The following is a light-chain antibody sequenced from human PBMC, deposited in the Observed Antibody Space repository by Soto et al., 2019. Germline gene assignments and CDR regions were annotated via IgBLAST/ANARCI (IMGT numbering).Light chain of an antibody. V-gene: IGLV1-40*01. J-gene: IGLJ1*01. CDR2: GNS. CDR3: QSYDSSLSGSRV. CDR1: SSNIGACYD. Sequence: QSVLTQPPSVSGDPGQRVTISCTGSSSNIGACYDVHWYQQLPGTAPKLLIYGNSNRPSGVPDRFAGSKAGTSASLAINGLQADDDADYYCQSYDSSLSGSRVFGTGTKLTVL.